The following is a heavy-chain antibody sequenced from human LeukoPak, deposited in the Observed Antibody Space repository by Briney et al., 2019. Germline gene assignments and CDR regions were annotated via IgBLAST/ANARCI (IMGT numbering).Heavy chain of an antibody. CDR2: ISSSSSTI. Sequence: GGSLRLSCAASGFTFSSYSMNWVRQAPGKGLEWVSYISSSSSTIYYADSVKGRFTISRDNAKNSLYLQMNSLRAEDTAVYYCARDGVPAALGWFDPWGQGTLVTVSS. CDR1: GFTFSSYS. J-gene: IGHJ5*02. CDR3: ARDGVPAALGWFDP. D-gene: IGHD2-2*01. V-gene: IGHV3-48*04.